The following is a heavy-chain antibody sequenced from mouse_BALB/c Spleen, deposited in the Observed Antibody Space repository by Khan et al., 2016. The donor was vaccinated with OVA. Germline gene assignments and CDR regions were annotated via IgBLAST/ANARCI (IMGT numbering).Heavy chain of an antibody. CDR2: LWSDGST. D-gene: IGHD2-10*01. J-gene: IGHJ4*01. Sequence: VELVESGPGLVAPSQSLSITCTISGFSLTNYGAHNGLLHLRKGLVELVVLWSDGSTTYNSALKSRLSLSKDNSKSQVFLKMNSLQTDDTAMYYCARQPYYHYYVMDYWGQGTSVTVSS. V-gene: IGHV2-6-1*01. CDR1: GFSLTNYG. CDR3: ARQPYYHYYVMDY.